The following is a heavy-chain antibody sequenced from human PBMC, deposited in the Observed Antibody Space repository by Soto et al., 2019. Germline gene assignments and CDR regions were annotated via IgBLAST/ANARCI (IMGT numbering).Heavy chain of an antibody. CDR2: ISSSSSTI. Sequence: GGSLRLSCAASGFTFSSYSMNWVRQAPGKGLEWVSYISSSSSTIYYADSVKGRFTISRDNAKNSLYLQMNSLRAEDTAVYYCARDLSIVVDDRWYHYDILTGPKVHYYYYMDVWGKGTTVTVSS. CDR1: GFTFSSYS. CDR3: ARDLSIVVDDRWYHYDILTGPKVHYYYYMDV. D-gene: IGHD3-9*01. V-gene: IGHV3-48*01. J-gene: IGHJ6*03.